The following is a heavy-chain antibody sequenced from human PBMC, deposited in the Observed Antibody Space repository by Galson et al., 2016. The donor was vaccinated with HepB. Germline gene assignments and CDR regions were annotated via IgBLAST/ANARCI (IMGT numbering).Heavy chain of an antibody. J-gene: IGHJ3*02. CDR3: ARGGFDWLFHDALDI. D-gene: IGHD3-9*01. Sequence: ETLSLTCAVSGGSISSSKWWSWVRQPPGKGLEWIGEISHSGSTNFNPSLKSRVTIPIDKSQNQFSLKLSSVTAADTAVYYCARGGFDWLFHDALDIWGQGTMVTVSS. CDR2: ISHSGST. V-gene: IGHV4-4*02. CDR1: GGSISSSKW.